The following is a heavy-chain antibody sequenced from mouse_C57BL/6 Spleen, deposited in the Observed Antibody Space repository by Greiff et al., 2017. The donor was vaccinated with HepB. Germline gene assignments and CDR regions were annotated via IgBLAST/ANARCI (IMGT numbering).Heavy chain of an antibody. D-gene: IGHD2-3*01. CDR2: INPNNGGT. CDR3: ARGGYYLYAMDY. CDR1: GYTFTDYN. J-gene: IGHJ4*01. Sequence: EVQLQQSGPELVKPGASVKIPCKASGYTFTDYNMDWVKQSHGKSLEWIGDINPNNGGTNYNQKFKGKATLTVDKSSSTAYMELRSLPSEDTAVYYCARGGYYLYAMDYWGQGTSVTVCS. V-gene: IGHV1-18*01.